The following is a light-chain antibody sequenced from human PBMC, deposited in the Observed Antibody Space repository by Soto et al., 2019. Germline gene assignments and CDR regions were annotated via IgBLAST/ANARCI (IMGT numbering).Light chain of an antibody. CDR2: DAS. V-gene: IGKV1-5*01. CDR1: QSISSW. CDR3: QHYNSYSLT. Sequence: DIQMTQSPSTLSASVGDRVTITCRTSQSISSWLAWYQQKPGKAPKLLIYDASSLESGVPSRFSGSGSETEFPLTISSLQPYDFATYYCQHYNSYSLTFGGGTKVEMK. J-gene: IGKJ4*01.